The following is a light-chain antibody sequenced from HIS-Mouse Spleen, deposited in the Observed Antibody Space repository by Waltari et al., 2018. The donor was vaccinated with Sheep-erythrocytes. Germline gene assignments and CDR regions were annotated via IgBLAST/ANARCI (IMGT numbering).Light chain of an antibody. CDR2: DVS. J-gene: IGLJ1*01. V-gene: IGLV2-11*01. CDR1: SSDVGGYNY. CDR3: CSYAGSYNHV. Sequence: QSALTQSRPVSGSPGQSVTISCTGTSSDVGGYNYVSWYQQHPGKAPKLIIYDVSKRPSGVPDRFSGSKAGNTASLTISGLQAEDEADYYCCSYAGSYNHVFATGTKVTVL.